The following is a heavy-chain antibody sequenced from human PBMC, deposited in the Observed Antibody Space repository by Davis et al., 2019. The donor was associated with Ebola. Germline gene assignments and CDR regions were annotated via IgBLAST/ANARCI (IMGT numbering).Heavy chain of an antibody. CDR1: GFIFSRYW. V-gene: IGHV3-74*01. D-gene: IGHD4-17*01. CDR2: IKSDGSST. J-gene: IGHJ5*02. Sequence: GESLKISCAASGFIFSRYWIHWVRQAPGKGLVWVSRIKSDGSSTNYADSVKGRFTISRDNAKSTFYLQMNSLRAEDTAVYYCAIVGYGDSWRWFDPWGQGTLVTVSS. CDR3: AIVGYGDSWRWFDP.